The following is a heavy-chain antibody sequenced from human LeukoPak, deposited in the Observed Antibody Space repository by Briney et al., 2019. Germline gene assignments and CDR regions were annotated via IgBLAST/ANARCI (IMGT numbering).Heavy chain of an antibody. V-gene: IGHV3-30-3*01. CDR3: ARELSGWYFDY. D-gene: IGHD6-19*01. CDR2: ISYDGSSK. CDR1: GLIFSSHA. Sequence: PGGSLRLSCAASGLIFSSHAMHWVRQAPGKGLEWVAVISYDGSSKYYADSVKGRFTISRDNSKNTLYLQMNSLRVEDTAVYYCARELSGWYFDYWGQGTLVTVSS. J-gene: IGHJ4*02.